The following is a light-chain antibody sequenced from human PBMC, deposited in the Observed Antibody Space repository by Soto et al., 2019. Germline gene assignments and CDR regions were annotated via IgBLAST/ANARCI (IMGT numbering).Light chain of an antibody. Sequence: QAVVTQPPSVSGTPGQRVTISCSGSNSNIGYNSVYWYQQLPGTAPKLLIYRSHERPSGVPDRFSGSKSGTSASLAISGLRCEDEADYSCATWDDNLSGVVFGGGTKLTVL. CDR3: ATWDDNLSGVV. CDR1: NSNIGYNS. CDR2: RSH. J-gene: IGLJ3*02. V-gene: IGLV1-47*01.